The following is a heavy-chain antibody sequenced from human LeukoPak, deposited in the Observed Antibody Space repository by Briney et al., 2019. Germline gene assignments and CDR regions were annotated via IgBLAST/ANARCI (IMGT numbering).Heavy chain of an antibody. D-gene: IGHD4/OR15-4a*01. CDR3: ARGMVRLGY. CDR1: GGSLSGYY. CDR2: INHSGST. V-gene: IGHV4-34*01. J-gene: IGHJ4*02. Sequence: TPSETLSLTCAVYGGSLSGYYWSWIRQPPGKGLEWIGEINHSGSTNYNPSLKSRVTISVDTSKNQFSLKLSSVTAADTAVYYCARGMVRLGYWGQGTLVTVSS.